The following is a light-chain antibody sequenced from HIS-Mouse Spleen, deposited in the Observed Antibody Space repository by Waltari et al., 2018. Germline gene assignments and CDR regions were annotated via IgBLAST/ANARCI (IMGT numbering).Light chain of an antibody. Sequence: QSALTQPASVSGSPGQSLTLSCTGTSSDVGGHTSVPCYQQHPGKAPKLMIYEVSNRPSGVSNRFSGSKSGNTASLTISGLQAEDEADYYCSSYTSSSTFFGTGTKVTVL. CDR1: SSDVGGHTS. CDR3: SSYTSSSTF. J-gene: IGLJ1*01. V-gene: IGLV2-14*01. CDR2: EVS.